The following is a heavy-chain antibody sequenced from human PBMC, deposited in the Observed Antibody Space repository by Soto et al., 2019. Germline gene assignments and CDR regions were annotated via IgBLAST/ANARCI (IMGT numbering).Heavy chain of an antibody. J-gene: IGHJ5*02. Sequence: EFQVMQSGGGFVQPGGSLRLACAASGFSFSTPDMSWVRQAPGKGLEWVSTIDGGGETTYYADSVRGRFTISRDNSKNTVYLQMDGLRFDDTAFYYCAKNSFWFNTWGQGDLVIVSS. CDR2: IDGGGETT. CDR3: AKNSFWFNT. D-gene: IGHD3-16*02. CDR1: GFSFSTPD. V-gene: IGHV3-23*01.